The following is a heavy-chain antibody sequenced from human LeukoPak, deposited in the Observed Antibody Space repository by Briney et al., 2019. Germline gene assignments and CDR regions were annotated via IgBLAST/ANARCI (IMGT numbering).Heavy chain of an antibody. CDR3: ARDQRQQLIYPDAFDI. V-gene: IGHV1-18*01. D-gene: IGHD6-13*01. CDR2: NSAYNGYT. Sequence: ASVKVSCKASGYIFTNYGINWVRQAPGQGLEWMGWNSAYNGYTNYVQNLQGRVTMTTDTSTSTAYMELRSLISDDTAVYYCARDQRQQLIYPDAFDIWGQGTMVTVSS. J-gene: IGHJ3*02. CDR1: GYIFTNYG.